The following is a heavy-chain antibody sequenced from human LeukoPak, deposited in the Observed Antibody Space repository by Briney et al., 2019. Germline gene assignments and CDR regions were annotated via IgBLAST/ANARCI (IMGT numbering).Heavy chain of an antibody. J-gene: IGHJ4*02. D-gene: IGHD6-13*01. CDR3: ARGAFAAGAYYFDY. CDR2: ISSSSSYI. CDR1: GFTFSSYS. Sequence: GGSLRLSCAASGFTFSSYSMNWVRQAPGKGLEWVSSISSSSSYIYYADSVKGRSTISRDNAKNSLYLQMNSLRAEDTAVYYCARGAFAAGAYYFDYWGQGTLVTVSS. V-gene: IGHV3-21*01.